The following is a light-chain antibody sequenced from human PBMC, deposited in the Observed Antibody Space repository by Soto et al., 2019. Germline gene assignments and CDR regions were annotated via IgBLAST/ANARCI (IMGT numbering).Light chain of an antibody. V-gene: IGKV1-39*01. Sequence: DVQXPQFRESFSASGGDRATITCRASKSITNYLNWYQQKPAKXXXXLXYAEYSLKSGVTSRFSGSGSGTDFNLTSRSRKPEDFPTLYCQQRYSTPRTCGQGKKV. CDR2: AEY. CDR1: KSITNY. J-gene: IGKJ1*01. CDR3: QQRYSTPRT.